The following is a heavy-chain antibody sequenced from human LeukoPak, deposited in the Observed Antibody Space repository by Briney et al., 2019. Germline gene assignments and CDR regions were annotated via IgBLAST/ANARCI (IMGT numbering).Heavy chain of an antibody. CDR3: ARQEYCSGGSCYTWFDP. CDR2: IYPGDSDT. V-gene: IGHV5-51*01. D-gene: IGHD2-15*01. J-gene: IGHJ5*02. CDR1: GYSFTSYW. Sequence: GESLKISCKGSGYSFTSYWIGWVRQMPGKGLEWMGIIYPGDSDTRYSPSFQGQVTISADTSISTAYLQWSSLKASDTAMYYCARQEYCSGGSCYTWFDPWGQGTLVTVSS.